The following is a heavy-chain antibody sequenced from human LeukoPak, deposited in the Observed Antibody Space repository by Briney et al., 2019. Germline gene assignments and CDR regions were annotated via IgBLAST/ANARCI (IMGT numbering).Heavy chain of an antibody. CDR1: GYTFTSYY. J-gene: IGHJ4*02. Sequence: ASVKVSCNASGYTFTSYYIHWVRESPGHGLKWMGINKCSGGRISYAKKFQGRVTMTREKSTRTVYMELSSLRSEDTAVYYCARDPHDVEMSTTNDYWGQGTLVTVSS. D-gene: IGHD5-24*01. CDR2: NKCSGGRI. V-gene: IGHV1-46*01. CDR3: ARDPHDVEMSTTNDY.